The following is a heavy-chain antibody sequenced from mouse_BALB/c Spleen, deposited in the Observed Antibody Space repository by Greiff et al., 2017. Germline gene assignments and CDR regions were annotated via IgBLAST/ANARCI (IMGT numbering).Heavy chain of an antibody. CDR3: GYGSSYVNYAMDY. CDR2: INPYNGDT. J-gene: IGHJ4*01. CDR1: GYSFTGYF. V-gene: IGHV1-37*01. Sequence: VQLQQSGPELVKPGASVKISCKASGYSFTGYFMNWVKQSHGKSLEWIGRINPYNGDTFYNQKFKGKATLTVDKSSSTAHMELLSLTSEDSAVYYCGYGSSYVNYAMDYWGQGTSVTVSS. D-gene: IGHD1-1*01.